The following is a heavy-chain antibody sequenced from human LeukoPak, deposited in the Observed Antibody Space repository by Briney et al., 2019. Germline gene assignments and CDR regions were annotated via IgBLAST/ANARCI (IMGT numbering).Heavy chain of an antibody. CDR2: ISSGSSYI. J-gene: IGHJ3*02. V-gene: IGHV3-21*01. Sequence: GGSLRLSCAASGFTFNSYSMNWVRQAPGKGLEWVSSISSGSSYIFYADSVKGRFTISRDNAKNSLYLQMNSLRAEDTAVYYCARQVGVDDAFDIWGQGTMVAISS. CDR1: GFTFNSYS. CDR3: ARQVGVDDAFDI. D-gene: IGHD1-26*01.